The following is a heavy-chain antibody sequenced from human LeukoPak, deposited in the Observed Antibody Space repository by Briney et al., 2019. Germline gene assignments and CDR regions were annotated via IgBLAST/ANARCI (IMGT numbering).Heavy chain of an antibody. D-gene: IGHD3-22*01. CDR2: ISYDGSNK. V-gene: IGHV3-30-3*01. CDR3: AKDGVVITPYYYYMDV. Sequence: GGSLRLSCAASGFTFSSYAMHWVRQAPGKGLEWVAVISYDGSNKYYADSVKGRFTISRDNSKNTLYLQMNSLRAEDTAVYYCAKDGVVITPYYYYMDVWGKGTTVTVS. J-gene: IGHJ6*03. CDR1: GFTFSSYA.